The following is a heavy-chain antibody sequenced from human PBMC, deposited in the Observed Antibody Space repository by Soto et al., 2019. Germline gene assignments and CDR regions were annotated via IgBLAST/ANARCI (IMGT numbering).Heavy chain of an antibody. D-gene: IGHD4-17*01. CDR1: GGTFSSYA. J-gene: IGHJ4*02. Sequence: ASVKVSCKASGGTFSSYAISWVRQAPGQGLEWMGGIIPIFGTANYAQKFQGRVTITADESTSTAYMELSSLRSEDTAVYYCARSSSYGDYVPVWDYWGQGTLVTVSS. CDR3: ARSSSYGDYVPVWDY. V-gene: IGHV1-69*13. CDR2: IIPIFGTA.